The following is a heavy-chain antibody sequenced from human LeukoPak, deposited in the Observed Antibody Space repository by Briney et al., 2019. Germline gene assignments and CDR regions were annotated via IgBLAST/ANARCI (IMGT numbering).Heavy chain of an antibody. CDR1: GGSFSGYY. CDR3: ARATVAATLRSFDY. CDR2: INHSGST. Sequence: SETLSLTCAVYGGSFSGYYWSWIRQPPGKGLEWIGEINHSGSTNYNPSLKSRATISVDTSKNQFSLKLSSVTAADTAVYYCARATVAATLRSFDYWGQGTLVTVSS. D-gene: IGHD2-15*01. V-gene: IGHV4-34*01. J-gene: IGHJ4*02.